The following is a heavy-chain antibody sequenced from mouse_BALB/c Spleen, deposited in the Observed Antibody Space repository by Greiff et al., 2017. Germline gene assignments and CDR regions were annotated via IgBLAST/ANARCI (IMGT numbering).Heavy chain of an antibody. CDR1: GFTFSSYG. CDR2: ISSGGSYT. D-gene: IGHD2-10*02. J-gene: IGHJ4*01. CDR3: ARKREYGNYYAMDY. Sequence: DVKLVESGGDLVKPGGSLKLSCAASGFTFSSYGMSWVRQTPDKRLEWVATISSGGSYTYYPDSVKGRFTISRDNAKNTLYLQMSSLKSEDTAMYYCARKREYGNYYAMDYWGQGTSVTVAS. V-gene: IGHV5-6*02.